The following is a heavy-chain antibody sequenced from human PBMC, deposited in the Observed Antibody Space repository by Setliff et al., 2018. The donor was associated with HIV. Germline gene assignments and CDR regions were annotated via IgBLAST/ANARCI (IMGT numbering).Heavy chain of an antibody. D-gene: IGHD3-10*01. J-gene: IGHJ6*02. CDR2: IYYNGNT. CDR1: GYSIDRTGYY. V-gene: IGHV4-39*01. Sequence: PSETLSLTCTVSGYSIDRTGYYWGWIRQPPGKGLAWIGSIYYNGNTYNKPSLKSRVTIYVDTSKNQFSLTLNSVTAADTAGEYCARHGDSSGWFGAVYYGIDAWGQGTKGTVSS. CDR3: ARHGDSSGWFGAVYYGIDA.